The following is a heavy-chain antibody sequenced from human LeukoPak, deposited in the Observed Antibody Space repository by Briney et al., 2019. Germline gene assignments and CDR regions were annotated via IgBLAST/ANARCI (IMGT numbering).Heavy chain of an antibody. V-gene: IGHV4-4*07. CDR3: ARGGKATVVTM. D-gene: IGHD4-23*01. J-gene: IGHJ4*02. CDR1: GGSINSYY. Sequence: PSETLSLTCTVSGGSINSYYWSWIRQPAGKGLEWIGRIYSSGSTNYNPSLKSRVSMSVDTSKNQFSLKLASVTAADTAVYYCARGGKATVVTMWGQGILVTVSS. CDR2: IYSSGST.